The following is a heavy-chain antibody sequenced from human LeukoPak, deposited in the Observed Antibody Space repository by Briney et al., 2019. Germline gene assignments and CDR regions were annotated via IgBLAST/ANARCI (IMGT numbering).Heavy chain of an antibody. J-gene: IGHJ6*02. CDR2: INPNSGGT. CDR1: GYTFTGYY. CDR3: ATSTVTTQGYYYGMDV. Sequence: ASVKVSCKASGYTFTGYYMHWVRQAPRQGLEWMGWINPNSGGTNYAQKFQGWVTMTRDTSISTAYMELSRLRSDDTAVYYCATSTVTTQGYYYGMDVWGQGTTVTVSS. V-gene: IGHV1-2*04. D-gene: IGHD4-17*01.